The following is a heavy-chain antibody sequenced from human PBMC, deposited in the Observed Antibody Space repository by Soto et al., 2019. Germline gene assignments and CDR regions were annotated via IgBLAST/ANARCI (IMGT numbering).Heavy chain of an antibody. CDR3: VSDRGYGHASVPYS. D-gene: IGHD5-18*01. V-gene: IGHV3-30*03. CDR2: ISYDGGLQ. J-gene: IGHJ4*02. CDR1: GFTFSSYG. Sequence: QAQLVESGGGVVQPGRSLRLSCAASGFTFSSYGMHRVRQAPGTGLVWVAVISYDGGLQHYADSVKGRFTISTDNSKNMVLLQMNSLRDEDTAVYYCVSDRGYGHASVPYSWGQGTLVSVSS.